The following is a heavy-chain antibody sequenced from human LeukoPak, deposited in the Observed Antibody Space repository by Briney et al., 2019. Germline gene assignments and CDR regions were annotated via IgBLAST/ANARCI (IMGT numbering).Heavy chain of an antibody. Sequence: SEPLSLTCTVPGASITTNYWGWIRQRPGKGRGCIGYSYSSGSTHYHPSLSSRITISVDTSKNQSSLKPSSGTAADTAVYYCARGASGSYLASFDYWGQGALVTVSS. D-gene: IGHD1-26*01. CDR1: GASITTNY. J-gene: IGHJ4*02. CDR3: ARGASGSYLASFDY. V-gene: IGHV4-59*08. CDR2: SYSSGST.